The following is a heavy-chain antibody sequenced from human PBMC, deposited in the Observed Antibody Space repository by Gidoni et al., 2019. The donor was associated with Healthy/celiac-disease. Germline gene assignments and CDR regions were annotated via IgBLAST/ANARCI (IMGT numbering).Heavy chain of an antibody. D-gene: IGHD5-12*01. V-gene: IGHV3-23*01. Sequence: EVQLLESGGGLVQPGVSLRLSCHASGLAFSTYAMSWVSQAPGKGLEWVSAISGSGGSTYYADSVKGRFTISRDNSKNTLYLQMNSLRAEDTAVYYCAKAPARKRWLQPRDYWGQGTLVTVSS. CDR3: AKAPARKRWLQPRDY. CDR2: ISGSGGST. J-gene: IGHJ4*02. CDR1: GLAFSTYA.